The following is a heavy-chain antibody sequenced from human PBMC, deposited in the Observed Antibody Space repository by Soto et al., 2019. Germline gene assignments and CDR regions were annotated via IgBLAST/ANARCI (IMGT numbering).Heavy chain of an antibody. D-gene: IGHD6-25*01. Sequence: QVQLVESGGGVIQPGRSLRLSCAASGFTCNNYGMHWVRQAPGKGLEWVATISNDGRDKYYAHSVRGRLTISRDNSKNTVYLQMNSLRAEDTAVYYCAKDQGIAASHGIDWGQGTMVTVSS. V-gene: IGHV3-30*18. CDR3: AKDQGIAASHGID. CDR1: GFTCNNYG. CDR2: ISNDGRDK. J-gene: IGHJ3*01.